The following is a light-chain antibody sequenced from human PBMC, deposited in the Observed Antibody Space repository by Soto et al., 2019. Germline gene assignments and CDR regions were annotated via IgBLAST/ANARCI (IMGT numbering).Light chain of an antibody. CDR3: EAWDDSLNGHV. Sequence: QSVLTQPPSVSAAPRQRVTISCSGSSSNIGENYVNWYQQLPGKAPKLLIYHDDLLSAGVSDRFSGSKSGTSASLAISDLQSEDEADYYCEAWDDSLNGHVFGGGTQLTVL. V-gene: IGLV1-36*01. CDR1: SSNIGENY. J-gene: IGLJ3*02. CDR2: HDD.